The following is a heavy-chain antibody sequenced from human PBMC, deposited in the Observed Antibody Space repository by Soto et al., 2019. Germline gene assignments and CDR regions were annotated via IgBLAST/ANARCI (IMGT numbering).Heavy chain of an antibody. Sequence: PGGSLRLSCAASGFTFSSYNMDWVRQAPGKGLEWASSISSSSSYIHYADSVKGRFTISRDNAKNSLHLQMNSLRAEDTAVYYCARGARNLGGTLDSWGQGALVTVSS. D-gene: IGHD1-26*01. CDR3: ARGARNLGGTLDS. V-gene: IGHV3-21*01. CDR2: ISSSSSYI. J-gene: IGHJ4*02. CDR1: GFTFSSYN.